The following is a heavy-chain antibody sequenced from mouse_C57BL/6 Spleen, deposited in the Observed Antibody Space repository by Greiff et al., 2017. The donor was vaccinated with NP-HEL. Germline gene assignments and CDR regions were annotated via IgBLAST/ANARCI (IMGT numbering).Heavy chain of an antibody. Sequence: EVQVVESGGDLVKPGGSLKLSCAASGFTFSSYGMSWVRQTPDKRLEWVATISSGGSYTCYPDSVKGRFTISRDNAKNTLYLQMSSLKSEDTAMYYCARQDDDYWGQGTTLTVSS. J-gene: IGHJ2*01. V-gene: IGHV5-6*01. CDR3: ARQDDDY. CDR2: ISSGGSYT. CDR1: GFTFSSYG.